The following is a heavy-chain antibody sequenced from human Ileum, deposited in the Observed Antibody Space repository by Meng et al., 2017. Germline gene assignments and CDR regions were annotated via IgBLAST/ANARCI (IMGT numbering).Heavy chain of an antibody. CDR3: ASLLRPADY. D-gene: IGHD3-3*01. Sequence: GGSLRLSCAASRLTFSSYSMTWVRQAPGKGLQWVSSISSSGNYIYYADSVRGRFTISRDNAKTSLFLQMNNLRAEDTAVYYCASLLRPADYWGQGTLVTVSS. CDR2: ISSSGNYI. CDR1: RLTFSSYS. J-gene: IGHJ4*02. V-gene: IGHV3-21*01.